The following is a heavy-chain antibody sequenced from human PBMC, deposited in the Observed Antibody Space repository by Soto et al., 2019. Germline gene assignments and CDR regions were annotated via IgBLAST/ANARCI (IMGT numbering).Heavy chain of an antibody. Sequence: ASGKVSFKASGYTFTSYYMDVVRQATGQGLEWMGWMNPNSGNTGYAQKFQGRVTMTRNTSISTAYMELSSLRSEDTAVYYCARISLLGYCSGGSCYDHDAFDIWGQGTMVTVSS. CDR3: ARISLLGYCSGGSCYDHDAFDI. D-gene: IGHD2-15*01. CDR2: MNPNSGNT. J-gene: IGHJ3*02. CDR1: GYTFTSYY. V-gene: IGHV1-8*02.